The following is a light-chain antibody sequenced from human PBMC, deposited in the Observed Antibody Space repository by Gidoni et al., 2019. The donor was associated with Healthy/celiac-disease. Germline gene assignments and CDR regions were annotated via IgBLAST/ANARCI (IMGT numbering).Light chain of an antibody. CDR3: QQRSNWPRT. CDR1: QSVSSY. Sequence: TVLTQSPATLSLSPGERATLSCRASQSVSSYLAWYQQKPGQAPRLLIDDASNRATGIPARFSGSGSGTEFTLTISSLEPEDFAVYYCQQRSNWPRTFGPXTKVDIK. V-gene: IGKV3-11*01. CDR2: DAS. J-gene: IGKJ3*01.